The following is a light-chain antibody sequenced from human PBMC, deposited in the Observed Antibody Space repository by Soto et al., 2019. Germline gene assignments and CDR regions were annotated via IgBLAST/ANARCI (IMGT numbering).Light chain of an antibody. CDR1: QDIDKY. Sequence: DIQMTQSPSSLSASLGDIVTLTCRASQDIDKYLNWYQQKPGQAPKFLIQSASTLQSGVPSRFSGSGSGTEFTLIIAGLQPGDFATYHCQQSYTIPGTFGQGTKLDIK. V-gene: IGKV1-39*01. CDR2: SAS. J-gene: IGKJ1*01. CDR3: QQSYTIPGT.